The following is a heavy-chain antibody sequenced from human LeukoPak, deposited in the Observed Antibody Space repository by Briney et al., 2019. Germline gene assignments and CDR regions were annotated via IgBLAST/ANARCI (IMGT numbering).Heavy chain of an antibody. V-gene: IGHV1-2*02. CDR2: INPNSGGT. Sequence: GASVNVSCKASGYTFTGYYMHWVRQAPGQGLEWMGWINPNSGGTNYAQKFQGRVTMTRDTSISTAYMELSRLRSDDTAVYYCARAYYDILTGYYYFDYWGQGTLVTVSS. J-gene: IGHJ4*02. D-gene: IGHD3-9*01. CDR3: ARAYYDILTGYYYFDY. CDR1: GYTFTGYY.